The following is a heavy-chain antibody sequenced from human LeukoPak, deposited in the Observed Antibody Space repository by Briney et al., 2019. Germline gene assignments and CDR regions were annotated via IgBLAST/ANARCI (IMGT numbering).Heavy chain of an antibody. Sequence: ASVKVSCKASGYTFTGYYMHWVRQAPGQGLEWMGWISAYNGNTNYAQKLQGRVTMTTDTSTSTAYMELRSLRSDDTAVYYCASSGYRAWFDPWGQGTLVTVSS. CDR3: ASSGYRAWFDP. J-gene: IGHJ5*02. D-gene: IGHD5-12*01. V-gene: IGHV1-18*04. CDR1: GYTFTGYY. CDR2: ISAYNGNT.